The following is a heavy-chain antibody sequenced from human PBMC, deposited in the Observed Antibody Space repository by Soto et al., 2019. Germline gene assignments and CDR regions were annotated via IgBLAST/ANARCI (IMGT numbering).Heavy chain of an antibody. V-gene: IGHV4-59*01. Sequence: TSETQSLTCTVSGGSISSYYWSWIRQPPGKGLEWIGYIYYSGSTNYNPSLKSRVTISVDTSKNQFSLKLSSVTAADTAVYYCAREGFWSGYFDYWGQGTLVTVS. CDR2: IYYSGST. J-gene: IGHJ4*02. D-gene: IGHD3-3*01. CDR3: AREGFWSGYFDY. CDR1: GGSISSYY.